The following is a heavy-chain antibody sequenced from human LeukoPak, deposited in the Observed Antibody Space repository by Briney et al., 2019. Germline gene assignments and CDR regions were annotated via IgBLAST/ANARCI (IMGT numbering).Heavy chain of an antibody. CDR2: ISSSSSYI. J-gene: IGHJ6*02. CDR1: GFTFSSYS. CDR3: AREELLGAYYYYGMDA. Sequence: GGSLRLSCAASGFTFSSYSMNWVRQAPGKGLEWVSSISSSSSYIYYADSVKGRFTISRDNAKNSLYLQMNSLRAEDTAVYYCAREELLGAYYYYGMDAWGQGTTVTVSS. V-gene: IGHV3-21*01. D-gene: IGHD1-26*01.